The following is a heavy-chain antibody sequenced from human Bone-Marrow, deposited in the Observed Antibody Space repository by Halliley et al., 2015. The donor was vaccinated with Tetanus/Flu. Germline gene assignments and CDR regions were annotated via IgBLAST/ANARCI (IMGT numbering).Heavy chain of an antibody. D-gene: IGHD3-10*01. V-gene: IGHV3-53*01. CDR3: ASWAGTNYYGSGSPPLDY. J-gene: IGHJ4*02. CDR2: IQRGGFT. Sequence: IQRGGFTYYAESVKGRFTISRDSSENTLYLQMNSLRPEDTAVYYCASWAGTNYYGSGSPPLDYWGQGTLVTVSS.